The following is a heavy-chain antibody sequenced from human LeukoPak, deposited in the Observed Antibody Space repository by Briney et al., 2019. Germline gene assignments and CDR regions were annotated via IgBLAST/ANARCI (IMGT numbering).Heavy chain of an antibody. Sequence: GGSLRLSCAASGFTFDDYAMHWVRQAPGKGLEWVSGISWNSGSIGYADSVKGRFTISRDNAKNSLYLQMNSLRAEDTALYYCAKDPEPGARSSYFDYWGQGTLVTVSS. V-gene: IGHV3-9*01. CDR3: AKDPEPGARSSYFDY. J-gene: IGHJ4*02. D-gene: IGHD1-26*01. CDR2: ISWNSGSI. CDR1: GFTFDDYA.